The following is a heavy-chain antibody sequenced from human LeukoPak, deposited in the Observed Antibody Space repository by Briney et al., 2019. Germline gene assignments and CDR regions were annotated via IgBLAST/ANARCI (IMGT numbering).Heavy chain of an antibody. CDR2: ITGSGGST. J-gene: IGHJ4*02. Sequence: PGGSLRLSCAASGFTFSSYAMNWVRQAPGKGLEWVSTITGSGGSTYYAESVKGRFTISRDNSKNTLYLQMNSLRGEDTALYYCAKDLAGCSDSWGQGALVTVSS. D-gene: IGHD2-8*01. V-gene: IGHV3-23*01. CDR3: AKDLAGCSDS. CDR1: GFTFSSYA.